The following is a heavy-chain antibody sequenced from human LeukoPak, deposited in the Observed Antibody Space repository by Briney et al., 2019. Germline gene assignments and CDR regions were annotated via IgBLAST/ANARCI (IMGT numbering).Heavy chain of an antibody. CDR2: ISYDGSTK. J-gene: IGHJ4*02. V-gene: IGHV3-30*18. Sequence: GGSLRLSCAASGLTFNNYGMHWVRQAPGKGLEWVAVISYDGSTKYYADSVKGRFTISRDNSKNTLYLQMNSLRAEDTAVYYCAKDGGHPPAYWGQGTLVTVSS. D-gene: IGHD2-15*01. CDR3: AKDGGHPPAY. CDR1: GLTFNNYG.